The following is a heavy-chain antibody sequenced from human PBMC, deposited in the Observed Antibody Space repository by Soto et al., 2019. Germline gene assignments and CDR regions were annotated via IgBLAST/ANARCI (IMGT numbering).Heavy chain of an antibody. CDR1: GYTFTSYA. CDR2: INAGNGNT. CDR3: ARRPRYDFWSGPPAGMDV. J-gene: IGHJ6*02. V-gene: IGHV1-3*01. Sequence: VASVKVSCKASGYTFTSYAMHWVRQAPGQRLEWMGWINAGNGNTKYSQKFQGRVTITRDTSASTAYMELSSLRSEDTAVYYCARRPRYDFWSGPPAGMDVWGQGTTVTVSS. D-gene: IGHD3-3*01.